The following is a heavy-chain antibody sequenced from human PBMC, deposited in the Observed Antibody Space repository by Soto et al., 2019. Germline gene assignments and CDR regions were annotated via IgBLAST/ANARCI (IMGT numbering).Heavy chain of an antibody. CDR2: IYFNGNT. Sequence: QLQLQESGPGLVKPSETLSLTCTVSGVSISDTSYYWGWIRQPPGKGLEWIGTIYFNGNTFYNPSPQGPLTLTLDTSSNQFSLRLTSVTAADTAVYYCARQGSYWGQGTLVAVSS. V-gene: IGHV4-39*01. CDR1: GVSISDTSYY. CDR3: ARQGSY. J-gene: IGHJ4*02.